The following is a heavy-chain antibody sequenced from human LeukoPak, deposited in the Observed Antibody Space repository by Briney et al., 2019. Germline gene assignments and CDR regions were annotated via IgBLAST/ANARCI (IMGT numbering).Heavy chain of an antibody. CDR2: IYETGST. Sequence: SETLSLTCTVSGGSISSYYWSWLRQPPGKGLEWIGHIYETGSTTYNASLRSRITISVDTSKNQFSLKLSSVTAADTALYYCARHSTDDYGDSRVWWLDPWGQGTLVTVSS. D-gene: IGHD4-17*01. V-gene: IGHV4-59*08. CDR1: GGSISSYY. J-gene: IGHJ5*02. CDR3: ARHSTDDYGDSRVWWLDP.